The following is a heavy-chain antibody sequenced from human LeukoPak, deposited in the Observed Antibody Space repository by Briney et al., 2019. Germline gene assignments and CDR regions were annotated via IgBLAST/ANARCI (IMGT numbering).Heavy chain of an antibody. CDR3: ARQGYCSGGSCYTWFDP. J-gene: IGHJ5*02. V-gene: IGHV5-51*01. Sequence: PGESLKISCKGFGYSFTSYWIGWVRQMPGKGLEWMGIIYPADSDIRYSPSFQGQVTISADKSISTAYLQWSSLKASDTAMYYCARQGYCSGGSCYTWFDPWGQGTLVTVSS. CDR2: IYPADSDI. CDR1: GYSFTSYW. D-gene: IGHD2-15*01.